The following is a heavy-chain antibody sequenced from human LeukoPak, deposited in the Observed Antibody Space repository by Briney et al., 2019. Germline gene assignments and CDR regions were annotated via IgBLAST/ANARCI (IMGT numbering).Heavy chain of an antibody. Sequence: PSETLSLTCTVSGGSISSYYWSWIRQPPGKGLEWIGYVYYSGTTNYNPSLKSRVTISVDTSKNQFSLKLSSVTAADTAVYYCARGGSGWYGDFDYWGQGTLVTVSS. CDR3: ARGGSGWYGDFDY. D-gene: IGHD6-19*01. CDR1: GGSISSYY. J-gene: IGHJ4*02. V-gene: IGHV4-59*01. CDR2: VYYSGTT.